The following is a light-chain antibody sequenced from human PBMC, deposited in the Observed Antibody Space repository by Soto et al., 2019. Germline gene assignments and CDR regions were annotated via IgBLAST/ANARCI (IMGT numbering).Light chain of an antibody. Sequence: QCALTQPASVSGAAGQAITISCTGTSSDVGGYNYVSWYQQHPGKAPKLMIYDVSNRPSGVSNRFSGSKPGNTASLTISGLQAEDEADYYCSSYTSSSTLVFGTGTKVTVL. V-gene: IGLV2-14*01. CDR1: SSDVGGYNY. J-gene: IGLJ1*01. CDR3: SSYTSSSTLV. CDR2: DVS.